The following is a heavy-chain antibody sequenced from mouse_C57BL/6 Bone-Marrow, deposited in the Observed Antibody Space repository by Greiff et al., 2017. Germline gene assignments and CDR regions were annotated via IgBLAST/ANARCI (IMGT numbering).Heavy chain of an antibody. CDR2: IDPSDSYT. Sequence: QVQLQQPGAELVKPGASVKLSCKASGYTFTSYWMQWVKQRPGQGLEWIGEIDPSDSYTNYNQKFKGKATLTVDTSSSTAYMQLSSLTSEDSAVYYCARIHYYGGGYFDVWGTGTTVTVSS. CDR3: ARIHYYGGGYFDV. CDR1: GYTFTSYW. D-gene: IGHD1-2*01. V-gene: IGHV1-50*01. J-gene: IGHJ1*03.